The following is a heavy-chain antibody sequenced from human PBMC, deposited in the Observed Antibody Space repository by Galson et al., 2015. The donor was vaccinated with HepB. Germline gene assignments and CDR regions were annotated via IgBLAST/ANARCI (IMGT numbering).Heavy chain of an antibody. CDR3: ARGLGGSYPGPFDY. CDR2: IKQDGSEK. V-gene: IGHV3-7*03. D-gene: IGHD1-26*01. Sequence: LSLTCAVSGYSISSGYYWGWIRQPPGRGLEWVANIKQDGSEKYYMDSVKGRFTISRDNAKNSLYLQMNSLRAEDTAVYYCARGLGGSYPGPFDYWGRGTLVTVSS. J-gene: IGHJ4*02. CDR1: GYSISSGYY.